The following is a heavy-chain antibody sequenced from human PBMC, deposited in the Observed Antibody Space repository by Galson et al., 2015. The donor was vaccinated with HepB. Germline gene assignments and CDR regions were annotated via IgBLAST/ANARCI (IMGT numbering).Heavy chain of an antibody. CDR3: AREGYARRAFDI. V-gene: IGHV3-30-3*01. D-gene: IGHD5-12*01. CDR2: ISYDGSNK. J-gene: IGHJ3*02. Sequence: SLRLSCAASGFTFSNYALHWVRQAPGKGLEWVASISYDGSNKYYADSVEGRFTISRDNSMETLYLEMDSLRTVDTALYYCAREGYARRAFDIWGQGTRVTVSS. CDR1: GFTFSNYA.